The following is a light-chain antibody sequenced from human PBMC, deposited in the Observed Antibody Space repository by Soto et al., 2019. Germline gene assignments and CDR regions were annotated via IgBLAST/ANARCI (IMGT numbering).Light chain of an antibody. J-gene: IGLJ1*01. Sequence: QSALTQPASVSGSPGQSITISCTGTSSDVGGYNYVSWYQQHPGKAPKLMIYEVSNRPSGVSNRFSGSKSGNTASLTISGLQAEDEADYYCSSYTGTGTLDVFGTGTKLTVL. CDR1: SSDVGGYNY. CDR3: SSYTGTGTLDV. CDR2: EVS. V-gene: IGLV2-14*01.